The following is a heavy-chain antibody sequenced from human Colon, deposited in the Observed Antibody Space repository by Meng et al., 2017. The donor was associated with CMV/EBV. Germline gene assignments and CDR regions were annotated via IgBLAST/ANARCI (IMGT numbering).Heavy chain of an antibody. CDR1: GFTFSSYS. CDR3: AKDISPVGGSPGYDGMDV. J-gene: IGHJ6*02. CDR2: ISTSSTYI. V-gene: IGHV3-21*04. Sequence: GGSLRLSCAASGFTFSSYSMNWVRQAPGEGLEWVASISTSSTYIYYAESLKGRFTISRDNAKNSLHLQMNGLRAEDTALYYCAKDISPVGGSPGYDGMDVWGQGTTVTVSS. D-gene: IGHD1-1*01.